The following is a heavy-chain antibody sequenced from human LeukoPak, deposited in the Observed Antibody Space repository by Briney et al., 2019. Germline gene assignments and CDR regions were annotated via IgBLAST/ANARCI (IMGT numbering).Heavy chain of an antibody. CDR2: MNPNSGNT. CDR3: ASLWDIVVVPAARDHYYYYMDV. CDR1: GYTSTSYD. J-gene: IGHJ6*03. V-gene: IGHV1-8*03. Sequence: ASVKVSCKASGYTSTSYDINWVRQATGQGLEWMGWMNPNSGNTGYAQKFQGRVTITTDESTSTAYMELSSLRSEDTAVYYCASLWDIVVVPAARDHYYYYMDVWGKGTTVTVSS. D-gene: IGHD2-2*01.